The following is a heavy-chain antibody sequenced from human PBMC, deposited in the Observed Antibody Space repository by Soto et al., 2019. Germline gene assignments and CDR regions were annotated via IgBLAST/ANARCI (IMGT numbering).Heavy chain of an antibody. J-gene: IGHJ4*02. CDR3: AREGRYSSGWYFDY. CDR1: GFTFSSYS. CDR2: ISSSSSYI. D-gene: IGHD6-25*01. V-gene: IGHV3-21*01. Sequence: EVQLVESGGGLVKPGGSLRLSCAASGFTFSSYSMNWVRQAPGKGLEWVSSISSSSSYISYAASVKGRFAISRDNAKNSLHLQMNSLRAEDTAVYYCAREGRYSSGWYFDYWGQGTLVTVSS.